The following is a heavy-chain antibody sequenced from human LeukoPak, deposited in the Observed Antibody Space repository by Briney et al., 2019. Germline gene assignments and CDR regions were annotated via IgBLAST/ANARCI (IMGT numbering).Heavy chain of an antibody. CDR2: IKQDGSEK. D-gene: IGHD6-13*01. V-gene: IGHV3-7*03. Sequence: GGSLRLSCAASGFSFSRYWMSWVRQAPGKGLEWVANIKQDGSEKNYVESVKGRFTISRDNAKNSLYLQTNSLRAEDTALYYCARSSWYREVWFDPWGQGTQVTVSS. J-gene: IGHJ5*02. CDR3: ARSSWYREVWFDP. CDR1: GFSFSRYW.